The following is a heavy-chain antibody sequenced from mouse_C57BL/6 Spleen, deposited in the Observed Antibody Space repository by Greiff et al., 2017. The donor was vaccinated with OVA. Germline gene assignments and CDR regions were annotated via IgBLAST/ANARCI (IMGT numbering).Heavy chain of an antibody. V-gene: IGHV1-18*01. Sequence: EVKLQESGPELVKPGASVKIPCKASGYTFTDYNMDWVKQSHGKSLEWIGDINPNNGGTIYNQKFKGKATLTVDKSSSTAYMELRSLTSEDTAVYYCARGDYDERAYYAMDYWGQGTSVTVSS. J-gene: IGHJ4*01. CDR3: ARGDYDERAYYAMDY. D-gene: IGHD2-4*01. CDR2: INPNNGGT. CDR1: GYTFTDYN.